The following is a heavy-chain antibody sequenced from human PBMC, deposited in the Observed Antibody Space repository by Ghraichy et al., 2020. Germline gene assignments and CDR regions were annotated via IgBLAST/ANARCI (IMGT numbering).Heavy chain of an antibody. D-gene: IGHD3-10*01. J-gene: IGHJ4*02. CDR3: ARVVRYYYGSGSYYKEKYFAY. CDR1: GGSFSGYY. V-gene: IGHV4-34*01. CDR2: INHSGST. Sequence: SETLSLTCAVYGGSFSGYYWSWIRQPPGKGLEWIGEINHSGSTNYNPSLKSRVTISVDTSKNQFSLKLSSVTAADTAVYYCARVVRYYYGSGSYYKEKYFAYWGQGTLVTVSS.